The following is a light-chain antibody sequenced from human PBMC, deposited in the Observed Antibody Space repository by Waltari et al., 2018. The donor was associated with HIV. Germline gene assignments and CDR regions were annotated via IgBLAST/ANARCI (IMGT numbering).Light chain of an antibody. CDR1: QSVSSY. Sequence: EIVLTQSHATLSLSPGERATLSCRASQSVSSYLAWYQQKPGQAPRLLIYDASNRATGIPARFSGSGSGTDFTLTISSLEPEDFAVYYCQQRSNWPPYTFGQGTKLEIK. J-gene: IGKJ2*01. V-gene: IGKV3-11*01. CDR3: QQRSNWPPYT. CDR2: DAS.